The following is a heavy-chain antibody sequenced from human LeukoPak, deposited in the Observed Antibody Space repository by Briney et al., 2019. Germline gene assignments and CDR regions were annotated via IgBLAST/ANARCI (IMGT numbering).Heavy chain of an antibody. CDR2: FDLEDGET. CDR1: GYTLTELS. Sequence: ASVKVSCKVSGYTLTELSMHWVRQAPGKGLEWMGGFDLEDGETIYAQKLQGRVTMTEDTSTDTAYMELSSLRSDDTAMYYCARESETPGVNAFDIWGQGTMVTVSS. J-gene: IGHJ3*02. V-gene: IGHV1-24*01. D-gene: IGHD3-10*01. CDR3: ARESETPGVNAFDI.